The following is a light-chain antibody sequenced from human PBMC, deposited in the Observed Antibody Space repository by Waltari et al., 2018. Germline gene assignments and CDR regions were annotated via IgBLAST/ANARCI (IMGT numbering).Light chain of an antibody. CDR2: DAS. J-gene: IGKJ1*01. CDR3: QQYYTFPKT. V-gene: IGKV1-33*01. Sequence: DIQMTQSPSSLSASVGDRVTITCQASQDISNYLNWYQQKPGKAPKLLIYDASNLETGVPSRFSGSGSGTDFTFTISSLQPEDIATYYCQQYYTFPKTFGQGTKV. CDR1: QDISNY.